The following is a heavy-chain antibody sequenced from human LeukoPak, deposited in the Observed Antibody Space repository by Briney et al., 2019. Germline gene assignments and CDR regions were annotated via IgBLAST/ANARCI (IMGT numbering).Heavy chain of an antibody. J-gene: IGHJ1*01. D-gene: IGHD5/OR15-5a*01. CDR2: ISSSSSYI. Sequence: PGGSLRLSCAASGFTFSNAWMSWVRQAPGKGLEWVSSISSSSSYIDYADSVKGRFTISRDNAQNSLYLQMSSLRVEDAGLYYCARSTAGGYSVYEDWGQGTLVTVSP. CDR3: ARSTAGGYSVYED. V-gene: IGHV3-21*01. CDR1: GFTFSNAW.